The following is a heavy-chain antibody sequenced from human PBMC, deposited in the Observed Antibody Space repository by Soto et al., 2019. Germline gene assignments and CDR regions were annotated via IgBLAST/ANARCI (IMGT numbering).Heavy chain of an antibody. D-gene: IGHD3-16*01. CDR2: VYHSGST. CDR1: GGSISSSHW. Sequence: QVQLQESGPGLVKPSGTLSLTCAVSGGSISSSHWWSWVRQPPGKGLEWIGEVYHSGSTNYNPSPKDRVTITVDKAQNPFPLKAGPVTAADTAVYYCASSGGGEDYWGQGTLVTVSS. V-gene: IGHV4-4*02. CDR3: ASSGGGEDY. J-gene: IGHJ4*02.